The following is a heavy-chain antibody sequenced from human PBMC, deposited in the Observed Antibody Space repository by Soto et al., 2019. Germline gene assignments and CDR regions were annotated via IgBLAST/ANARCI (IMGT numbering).Heavy chain of an antibody. CDR1: GYTFTSYA. V-gene: IGHV1-3*05. J-gene: IGHJ6*02. CDR2: INAGNGNT. Sequence: QVQLVQSGAEEKKPGASVKVSCKASGYTFTSYAMHWVRQAPGQRLEWMGWINAGNGNTKYSQKFQGRVTMTRDTSASTAYMELSSLRSEDTAVYDCARDPSYYGMDVWGQGTTVTVSS. CDR3: ARDPSYYGMDV.